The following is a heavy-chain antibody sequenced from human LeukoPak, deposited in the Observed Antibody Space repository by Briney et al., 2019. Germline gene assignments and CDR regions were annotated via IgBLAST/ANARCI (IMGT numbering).Heavy chain of an antibody. CDR1: GFTFSSYA. Sequence: PGGSLRLSCAASGFTFSSYAMSWVRQAPGKGLEWVSAISGSGGTTYYADSVKGRFTISRDNSKNTLNLQMNSLRAEDTALYYCARGRNFWPGSSGFDYWGQGTLVTVSS. CDR2: ISGSGGTT. D-gene: IGHD3/OR15-3a*01. J-gene: IGHJ4*02. CDR3: ARGRNFWPGSSGFDY. V-gene: IGHV3-23*01.